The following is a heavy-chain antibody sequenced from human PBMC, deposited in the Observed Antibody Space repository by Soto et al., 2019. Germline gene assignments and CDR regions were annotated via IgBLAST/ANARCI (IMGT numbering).Heavy chain of an antibody. CDR1: GGSISPYY. CDR3: ARDSGAAVGNFHY. V-gene: IGHV4-59*01. CDR2: FHYIGST. Sequence: QVQLQESGPGLVQPSETLSLTCSVSGGSISPYYWNWIRQPPGKGLEWIGYFHYIGSTNYNPSYNPSLKGRVTISVDTSKNQLSLRLSSVTAADTAVYYCARDSGAAVGNFHYWGQGTLVTVSS. D-gene: IGHD6-13*01. J-gene: IGHJ4*02.